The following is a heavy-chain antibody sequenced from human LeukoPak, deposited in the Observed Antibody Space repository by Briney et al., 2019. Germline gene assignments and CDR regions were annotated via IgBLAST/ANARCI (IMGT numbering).Heavy chain of an antibody. J-gene: IGHJ3*01. CDR1: GYSFTNYD. Sequence: ASVKVSCKASGYSFTNYDINWVRQATGQGLEWMGWMSPNSGKTGYAQKFQGRVTMTKNTSMSTAYMELSSLTSEDTAVYYCARGRESSKLTSGFQSFDWLSDSFDLWGQGTIVTVSS. CDR2: MSPNSGKT. D-gene: IGHD3-9*01. CDR3: ARGRESSKLTSGFQSFDWLSDSFDL. V-gene: IGHV1-8*01.